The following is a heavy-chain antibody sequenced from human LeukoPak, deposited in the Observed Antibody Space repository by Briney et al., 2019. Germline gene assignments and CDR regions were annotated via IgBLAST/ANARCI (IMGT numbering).Heavy chain of an antibody. CDR2: IYHSGST. Sequence: SETLSLTCTVSGYSISSGYYWGWIRQPPGKGLEWIGSIYHSGSTNYNPSLKSRVTISVDTSKNQFSLKLSSVTAADTAVYYCARAGYSYGHFRYYGMDVWGQGTTVTVSS. D-gene: IGHD5-18*01. V-gene: IGHV4-38-2*02. J-gene: IGHJ6*02. CDR1: GYSISSGYY. CDR3: ARAGYSYGHFRYYGMDV.